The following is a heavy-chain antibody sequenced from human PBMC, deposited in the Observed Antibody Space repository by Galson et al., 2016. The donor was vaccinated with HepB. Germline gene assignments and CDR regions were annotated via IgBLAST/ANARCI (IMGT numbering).Heavy chain of an antibody. D-gene: IGHD6-13*01. CDR1: GGSINIARYF. J-gene: IGHJ4*02. CDR3: VRDEYNISWYKY. Sequence: ETLSLTCSVSGGSINIARYFWGWIRQSPTRGLEWIGTIANSGSTYYNPSLRSRVSISVDTSRNQFSLKLNSVTAVDTALYYCVRDEYNISWYKYWGQGTLVTVSS. V-gene: IGHV4-39*02. CDR2: IANSGST.